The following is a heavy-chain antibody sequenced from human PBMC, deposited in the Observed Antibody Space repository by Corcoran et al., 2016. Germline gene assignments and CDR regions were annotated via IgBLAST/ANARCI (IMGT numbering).Heavy chain of an antibody. J-gene: IGHJ3*02. Sequence: EVQLVQSGAEVKKPGESLKISCKGSGYSFTSYWIGWVRQMPGKGLEWMGIIYPGDSDTRYSPSFQGQVTISADKSISTAYLQWSSLKASDTAMYYCARGLGYYDSSGYYPILNNDAFDIWGQGTMVTVSS. CDR2: IYPGDSDT. V-gene: IGHV5-51*01. CDR3: ARGLGYYDSSGYYPILNNDAFDI. CDR1: GYSFTSYW. D-gene: IGHD3-22*01.